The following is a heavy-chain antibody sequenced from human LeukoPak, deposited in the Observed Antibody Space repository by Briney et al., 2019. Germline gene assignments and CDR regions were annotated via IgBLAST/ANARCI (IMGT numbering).Heavy chain of an antibody. CDR1: GYTFTSYG. D-gene: IGHD5-12*01. Sequence: EASVKVSCKASGYTFTSYGISWVRQAPGQGLEWMGWISAYNGNTNYAQKLQGRVTMTRNTSLSTAYMELSNLKSDDTAVYYCARASGYELDYWGQGTLVTVSS. CDR3: ARASGYELDY. J-gene: IGHJ4*02. V-gene: IGHV1-18*01. CDR2: ISAYNGNT.